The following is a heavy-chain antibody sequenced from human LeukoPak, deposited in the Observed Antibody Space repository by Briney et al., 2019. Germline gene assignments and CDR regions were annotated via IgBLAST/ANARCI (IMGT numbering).Heavy chain of an antibody. Sequence: GGSLRLSCAASGFTFTSYDMHWVRQAPGKGLEWVAVIWYAGSQKHYVDSVKGRFIISRDNSKNTLYLQMNSLTAEDTAVHYCARDGPTGRAVAGPPSGREYFDFWGQGTLVTVSS. V-gene: IGHV3-33*01. CDR3: ARDGPTGRAVAGPPSGREYFDF. CDR1: GFTFTSYD. CDR2: IWYAGSQK. J-gene: IGHJ4*02. D-gene: IGHD6-19*01.